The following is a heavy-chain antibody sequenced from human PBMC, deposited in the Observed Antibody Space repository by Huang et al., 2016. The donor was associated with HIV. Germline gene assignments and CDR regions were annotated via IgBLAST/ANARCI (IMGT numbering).Heavy chain of an antibody. D-gene: IGHD3-22*01. CDR3: ARGSARYYYDSSGYRRSPSFDY. CDR2: LNHSGST. CDR1: GESFSGYY. J-gene: IGHJ4*02. Sequence: QVQLQQWGAGLLKPSETLSLTCAVYGESFSGYYWTWIRQTPGKGLEWIGALNHSGSTNYNPSLKNRVTMSVDTSKNQFSLELRSVTAADTAVYYCARGSARYYYDSSGYRRSPSFDYWGQGTLVTVSS. V-gene: IGHV4-34*01.